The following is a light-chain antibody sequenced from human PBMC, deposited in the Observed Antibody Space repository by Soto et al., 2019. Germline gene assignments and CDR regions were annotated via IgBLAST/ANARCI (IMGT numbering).Light chain of an antibody. V-gene: IGLV1-44*01. CDR1: SSNIGSNT. CDR2: SNN. Sequence: QSVLTQPPSASGTPGQRGIISCSGSSSNIGSNTVNWYQQLPGTAPKLFIYSNNQRPSGVPDRFSGSKSGTSASLAISGLQSEDEADYYCAAWADSLNGVVFGEGTKLTVL. CDR3: AAWADSLNGVV. J-gene: IGLJ2*01.